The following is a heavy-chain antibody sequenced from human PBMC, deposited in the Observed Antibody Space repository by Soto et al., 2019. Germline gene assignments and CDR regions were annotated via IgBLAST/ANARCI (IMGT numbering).Heavy chain of an antibody. CDR1: GGSISSYY. V-gene: IGHV4-59*01. CDR3: ARVDCSGGSCYKNY. D-gene: IGHD2-15*01. CDR2: IYYSGST. Sequence: KASETLSLTCTVSGGSISSYYWSWVRQPPGKGLEWIGYIYYSGSTNYNPSLKSRVTISVDTSKNQFSLKLSSVTAADTAVYYCARVDCSGGSCYKNYWGQGTLVTVSS. J-gene: IGHJ4*02.